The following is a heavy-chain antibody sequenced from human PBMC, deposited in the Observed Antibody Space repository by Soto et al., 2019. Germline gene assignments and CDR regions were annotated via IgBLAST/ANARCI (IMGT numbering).Heavy chain of an antibody. V-gene: IGHV1-18*01. D-gene: IGHD3-16*02. CDR1: GYTFTSYG. Sequence: ASVKVSCKASGYTFTSYGISWVRQAPGQGLEWMGWISAYNGNTNYAQTLQGRVTMTTDTSTSTAYMELRSLRSDDTAVYYCARVVDYDYIWGSYRPGAFDIWGQGTMVTVSS. J-gene: IGHJ3*02. CDR3: ARVVDYDYIWGSYRPGAFDI. CDR2: ISAYNGNT.